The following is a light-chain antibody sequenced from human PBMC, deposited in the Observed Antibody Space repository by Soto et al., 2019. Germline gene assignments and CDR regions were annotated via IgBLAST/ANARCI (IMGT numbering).Light chain of an antibody. Sequence: EIVLTQSPGTLSLSPGERATLSCRASQSVSSSYLAWYQQKLGQAPRLLICGASSRATGIPDRFSGSGSGTDFTLTISRLEPEDFAVYYCQQYGSLPWTFGQGTKVEIK. CDR1: QSVSSSY. CDR2: GAS. J-gene: IGKJ1*01. V-gene: IGKV3-20*01. CDR3: QQYGSLPWT.